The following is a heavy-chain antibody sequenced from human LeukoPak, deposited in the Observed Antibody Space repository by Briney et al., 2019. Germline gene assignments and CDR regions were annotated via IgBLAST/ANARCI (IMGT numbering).Heavy chain of an antibody. D-gene: IGHD3-22*01. Sequence: PGGSLRLSCVVSGFTFSSYAMSWVRQAPGKGLEWVSAISGSGGSTYYADSVKGRFTISRDNSKNTLYLQMNSLRAEDTAVYYCAKSLYYYDSSGYYYQYYFDYWGQGTLVTVSS. CDR3: AKSLYYYDSSGYYYQYYFDY. J-gene: IGHJ4*02. CDR2: ISGSGGST. V-gene: IGHV3-23*01. CDR1: GFTFSSYA.